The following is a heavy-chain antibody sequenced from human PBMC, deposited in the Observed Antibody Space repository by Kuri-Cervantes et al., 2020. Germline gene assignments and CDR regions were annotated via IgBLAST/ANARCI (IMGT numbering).Heavy chain of an antibody. CDR2: ISGSGGST. D-gene: IGHD3-10*01. CDR3: AKRGGSGSYYNVRGGENYFNY. V-gene: IGHV3-23*01. CDR1: GFTFSSYA. J-gene: IGHJ4*02. Sequence: GGSLRLSCAASGFTFSSYAMSWVRQAPGKGLEWVSAISGSGGSTYYADSVKGRFTISRDNSKNTLYLQMNSPRAEDTAVYYCAKRGGSGSYYNVRGGENYFNYWGQGTLVTVSS.